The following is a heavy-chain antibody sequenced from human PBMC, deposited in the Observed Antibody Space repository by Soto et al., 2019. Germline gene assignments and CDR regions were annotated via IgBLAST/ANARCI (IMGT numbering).Heavy chain of an antibody. CDR1: GFTFRDYG. CDR3: AKASLFWSGPQYYYGMDV. D-gene: IGHD3-3*01. J-gene: IGHJ6*02. Sequence: PGGSLRLSCVASGFTFRDYGMHWVRQAPGTGLEWVAVTSNDGSEKYYADSVKGRLTISRDNSKNTLYLLMNSLRAEDTAVYYCAKASLFWSGPQYYYGMDVWGQGTTVTVSS. CDR2: TSNDGSEK. V-gene: IGHV3-30*18.